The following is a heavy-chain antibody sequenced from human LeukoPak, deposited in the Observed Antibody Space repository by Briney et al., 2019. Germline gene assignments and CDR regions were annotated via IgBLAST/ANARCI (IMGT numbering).Heavy chain of an antibody. Sequence: GSLRLSCAASGFTFSSYSMNWVRQAPGKGLEWVSSISSSSSYIYYADSVKGRSTISRDNSKNTLFLQMNSLRAEDTAVYYCAKRGGDFSYWFFDLWGRGTLVTVSS. V-gene: IGHV3-21*04. CDR3: AKRGGDFSYWFFDL. CDR2: ISSSSSYI. CDR1: GFTFSSYS. D-gene: IGHD4-17*01. J-gene: IGHJ2*01.